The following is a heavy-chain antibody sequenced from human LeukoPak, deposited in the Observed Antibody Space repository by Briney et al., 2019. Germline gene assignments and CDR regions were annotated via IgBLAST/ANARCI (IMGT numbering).Heavy chain of an antibody. D-gene: IGHD6-13*01. CDR2: IIPILGTA. V-gene: IGHV1-69*05. J-gene: IGHJ4*02. CDR3: ARARWQQRYFDY. CDR1: GGTFSSYA. Sequence: ASVKVSCKASGGTFSSYAISWVRQAPGQGLEWMGGIIPILGTANYAQKFQGRVTITTDESTSTAYMELSSLRSEDTAVYYCARARWQQRYFDYWGQGTLVTVSS.